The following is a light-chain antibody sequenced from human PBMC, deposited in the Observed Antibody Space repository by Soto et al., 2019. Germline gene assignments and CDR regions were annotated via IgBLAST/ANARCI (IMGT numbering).Light chain of an antibody. Sequence: DSQMTQFPSTLSASVGDRVTITCRASQSISPWLAWYQQKPGKAPKILISKASTLQSGVTPRFSGSGSGTEFTLTISSLQPDDFATYYCQQYKRYPMTFGGGTKVEIK. V-gene: IGKV1-5*03. CDR3: QQYKRYPMT. J-gene: IGKJ4*01. CDR1: QSISPW. CDR2: KAS.